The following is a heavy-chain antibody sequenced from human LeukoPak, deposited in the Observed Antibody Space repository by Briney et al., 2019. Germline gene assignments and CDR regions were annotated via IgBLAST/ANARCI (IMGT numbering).Heavy chain of an antibody. Sequence: GGSLRLSCAASGFTFSTDWMHWVRQAPGKGLVWVSRIKGDGSDIDYADSVKGRFTISRDNAKNSLYLQMNSLRAEDTALYYCARIPTITSGSFWFDPWGQGTLVTVSS. V-gene: IGHV3-74*01. CDR2: IKGDGSDI. CDR3: ARIPTITSGSFWFDP. CDR1: GFTFSTDW. D-gene: IGHD1-1*01. J-gene: IGHJ5*02.